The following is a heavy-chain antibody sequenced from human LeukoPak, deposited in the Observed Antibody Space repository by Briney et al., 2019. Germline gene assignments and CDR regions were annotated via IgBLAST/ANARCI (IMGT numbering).Heavy chain of an antibody. Sequence: SETLSLTCTVSGGSISSSSYYWGWIRRPPGKGLEWIGSIYYSGSTYYNPSLKSRVTISVDTSKNQFSLKLSSVTAADTAVYYCARSKGSGYSSSWGVGYWGQGTLVTVSS. V-gene: IGHV4-39*07. J-gene: IGHJ4*02. CDR3: ARSKGSGYSSSWGVGY. D-gene: IGHD6-13*01. CDR1: GGSISSSSYY. CDR2: IYYSGST.